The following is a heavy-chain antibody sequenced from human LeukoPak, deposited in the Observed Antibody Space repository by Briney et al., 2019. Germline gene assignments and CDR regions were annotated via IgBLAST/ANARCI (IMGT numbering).Heavy chain of an antibody. V-gene: IGHV4-59*01. CDR3: ARGGDYIWGSYHGRTFDY. CDR2: IYYSGST. CDR1: GGSITSYY. D-gene: IGHD3-16*02. J-gene: IGHJ4*02. Sequence: PSETLSLTCTVAGGSITSYYWSWIRQPPRNGLEWIGYIYYSGSTNYNPSLKGRFTISVDTSNNQFSLKLSSVTAADTAVYYCARGGDYIWGSYHGRTFDYWGQGTLVTVSS.